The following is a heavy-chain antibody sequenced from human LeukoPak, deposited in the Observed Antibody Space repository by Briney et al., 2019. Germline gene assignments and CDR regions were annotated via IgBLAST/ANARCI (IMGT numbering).Heavy chain of an antibody. D-gene: IGHD2-15*01. J-gene: IGHJ4*02. V-gene: IGHV4-59*01. Sequence: SETLSLTCTVSGGSISSYYWSWIGQPPGKGLEWSGYIYYSGSTNYNPSLKSRVTISVDTSKNQFSLKLSSVTAADTAVYYCAGGLVAAIHPFLHYWGQGTLVPVSS. CDR2: IYYSGST. CDR3: AGGLVAAIHPFLHY. CDR1: GGSISSYY.